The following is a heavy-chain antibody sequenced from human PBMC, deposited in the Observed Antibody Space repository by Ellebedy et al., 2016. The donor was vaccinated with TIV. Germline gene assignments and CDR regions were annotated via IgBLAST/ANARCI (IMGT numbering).Heavy chain of an antibody. Sequence: GESLKISCAAPGFTFSRYWMSWVRQAPGKGLEWVANIKLDGRAKYYVDSVKGRFAVSRDNAKNSLYLQMNSMRAEDTAVYYCTRDFGTSSYYFDYWGQGTLVTVSS. V-gene: IGHV3-7*03. CDR2: IKLDGRAK. D-gene: IGHD2-2*01. CDR1: GFTFSRYW. CDR3: TRDFGTSSYYFDY. J-gene: IGHJ4*02.